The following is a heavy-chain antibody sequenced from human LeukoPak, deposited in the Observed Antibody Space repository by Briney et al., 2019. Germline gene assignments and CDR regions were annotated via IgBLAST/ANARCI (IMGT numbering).Heavy chain of an antibody. Sequence: SETLSLTCSVSGGSISSLYWSWIRQPPGKGLEWIGYIYYTGSTNYNPSLKSRVTMFVDMSKNQFSLRLSSVTAADTAVYYCAHGIVVVPAAMSGGYYYYYYGMDVWGQGTTVTVSS. V-gene: IGHV4-59*08. J-gene: IGHJ6*02. D-gene: IGHD2-2*01. CDR2: IYYTGST. CDR3: AHGIVVVPAAMSGGYYYYYYGMDV. CDR1: GGSISSLY.